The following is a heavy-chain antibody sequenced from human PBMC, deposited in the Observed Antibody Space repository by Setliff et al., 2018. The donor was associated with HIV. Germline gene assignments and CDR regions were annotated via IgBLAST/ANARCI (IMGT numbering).Heavy chain of an antibody. V-gene: IGHV1-2*02. CDR2: INPNTGLT. CDR3: ARADIMITFGGVPRAFDV. D-gene: IGHD3-16*01. CDR1: GYTFSGNY. J-gene: IGHJ3*01. Sequence: RASVKVSCKASGYTFSGNYIHWVRQAPGQGLEWMGWINPNTGLTNYAQNFQGRVTVTRDTSINTAYVELNSLKSDDTAVYYCARADIMITFGGVPRAFDVWGQGTMVTVSS.